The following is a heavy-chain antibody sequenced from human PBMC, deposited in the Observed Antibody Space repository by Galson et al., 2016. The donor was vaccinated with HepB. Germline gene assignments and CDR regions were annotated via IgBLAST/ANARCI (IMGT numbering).Heavy chain of an antibody. CDR2: LFYTGNT. D-gene: IGHD4-23*01. V-gene: IGHV4-39*07. Sequence: SETLSLTCTVSGGSIASADHFWGWVRQSPGRGLEWIASLFYTGNTYYNPSLKSRVSISVDRSTNQSSLTVDSVTAADTAVYYCARRNYGGRSPFDYWGQGILVTVSS. CDR1: GGSIASADHF. CDR3: ARRNYGGRSPFDY. J-gene: IGHJ4*02.